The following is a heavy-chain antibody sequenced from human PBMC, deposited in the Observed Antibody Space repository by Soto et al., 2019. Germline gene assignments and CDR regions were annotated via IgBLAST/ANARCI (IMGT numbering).Heavy chain of an antibody. CDR2: INPSGGST. CDR3: ASESPEYSSSWYSAFDI. D-gene: IGHD6-13*01. CDR1: GYTFTSYY. Sequence: ASVKVSCKASGYTFTSYYMHWVRQAPGQGLEWMGIINPSGGSTSYAQKFQGRVTMTRDTSTSTVYMELSSLRSEDTAVYYCASESPEYSSSWYSAFDIWGQGTMVTVSS. V-gene: IGHV1-46*03. J-gene: IGHJ3*02.